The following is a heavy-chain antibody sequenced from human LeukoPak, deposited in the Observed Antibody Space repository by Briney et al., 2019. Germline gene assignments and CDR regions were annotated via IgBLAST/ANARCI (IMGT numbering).Heavy chain of an antibody. CDR2: IKQDGSEK. CDR3: ASVREWQLQNAPFDY. D-gene: IGHD2-15*01. CDR1: GFTFNSYW. J-gene: IGHJ4*02. V-gene: IGHV3-7*01. Sequence: GGSLRLSCAASGFTFNSYWMSRVRQAPGKGLEWVANIKQDGSEKYYVDSVKGRFTIPRDNAKNSLYLQMNSLRAEDTAVYYCASVREWQLQNAPFDYWGQGTLVTVSS.